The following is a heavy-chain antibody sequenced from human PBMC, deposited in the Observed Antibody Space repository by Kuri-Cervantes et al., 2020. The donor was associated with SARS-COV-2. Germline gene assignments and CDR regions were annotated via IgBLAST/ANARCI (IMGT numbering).Heavy chain of an antibody. D-gene: IGHD3-10*01. CDR3: ARVIPGGYYGSGSYYNTQFGGYMDV. V-gene: IGHV4-38-2*02. CDR1: GYSISSGYY. Sequence: SETLSLTCTVSGYSISSGYYWGWIRQPPGKGLEWIGSIYHSGSTYYNPSLKSRVTISVDTSKNQFSLKLSSVTAADTAVYYCARVIPGGYYGSGSYYNTQFGGYMDVWGKGTTVTVSS. CDR2: IYHSGST. J-gene: IGHJ6*03.